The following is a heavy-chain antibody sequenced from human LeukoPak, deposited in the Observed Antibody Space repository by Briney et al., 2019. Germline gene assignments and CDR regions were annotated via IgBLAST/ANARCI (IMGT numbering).Heavy chain of an antibody. J-gene: IGHJ4*02. CDR1: GFTFSSYA. V-gene: IGHV3-23*01. CDR3: ARDSGYSGYSDY. Sequence: GGSLRLSCAASGFTFSSYAMSWVRQAPGKGLEWVSAISRSGGSTYYADSVKGRFTISRDNSKNTLYLQMNSLRAEDTAVYYCARDSGYSGYSDYWGQGTLVTVSS. CDR2: ISRSGGST. D-gene: IGHD5-12*01.